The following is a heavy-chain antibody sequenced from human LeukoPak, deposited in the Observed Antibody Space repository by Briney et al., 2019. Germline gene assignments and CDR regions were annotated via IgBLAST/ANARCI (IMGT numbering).Heavy chain of an antibody. CDR1: GGSISSGGYS. Sequence: PSQTLSLTCAVSGGSISSGGYSWSWIRQPPGKGLEWIGYIYHSGSTYYNPSLKSRVTISVDRSKNQFSLKLSSVTAADTAVYYCARATQDGPYDILTPWGQGTLVTVSS. V-gene: IGHV4-30-2*01. J-gene: IGHJ5*02. CDR2: IYHSGST. CDR3: ARATQDGPYDILTP. D-gene: IGHD3-9*01.